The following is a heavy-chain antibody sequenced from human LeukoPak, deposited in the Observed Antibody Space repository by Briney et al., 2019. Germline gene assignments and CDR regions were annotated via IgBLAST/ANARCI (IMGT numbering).Heavy chain of an antibody. D-gene: IGHD6-25*01. CDR3: ARVSRGQAYDY. J-gene: IGHJ4*02. Sequence: ASVKVSFKASGYTFTNYYIHWVRQAPGQGLEWMGIIHPSGGSTTYAQKFQGRVTMTRDTSTSSLYMELSSLRSEDTAAYYCARVSRGQAYDYWGQGTLVTVSS. CDR1: GYTFTNYY. CDR2: IHPSGGST. V-gene: IGHV1-46*01.